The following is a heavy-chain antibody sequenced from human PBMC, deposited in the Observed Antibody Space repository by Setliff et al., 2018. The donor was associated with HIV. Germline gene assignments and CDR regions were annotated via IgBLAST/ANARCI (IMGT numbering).Heavy chain of an antibody. CDR2: IFYTGTT. CDR1: HGSISPFY. J-gene: IGHJ3*02. V-gene: IGHV4-59*01. D-gene: IGHD4-17*01. CDR3: ARDRPPSTVDMLGAFDR. Sequence: SETLSLTCTVSHGSISPFYWSWMRQPPGKGLEWIGYIFYTGTTKYNPSLKSRVSMSVDMSKNQLSLKLKSVTAADTAVYYRARDRPPSTVDMLGAFDRWGQGTKVTVSS.